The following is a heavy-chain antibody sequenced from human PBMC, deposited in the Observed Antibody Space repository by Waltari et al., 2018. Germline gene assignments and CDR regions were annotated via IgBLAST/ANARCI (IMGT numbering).Heavy chain of an antibody. J-gene: IGHJ4*02. V-gene: IGHV1-69*10. CDR2: IIPILGIA. Sequence: QVQRVQSGAEVQKPGYPVKVSCKASVGPFSRYALSWVRQAPGQGLEWMGGIIPILGIANYAQKFQGRVTITADKSTSTAYMELSSLRSEDTAVYYCARGRRGSDFDYWGQGTLVTVSS. CDR1: VGPFSRYA. CDR3: ARGRRGSDFDY. D-gene: IGHD1-26*01.